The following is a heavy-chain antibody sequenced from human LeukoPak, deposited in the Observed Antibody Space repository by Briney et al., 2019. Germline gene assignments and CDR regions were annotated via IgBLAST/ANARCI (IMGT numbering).Heavy chain of an antibody. J-gene: IGHJ4*02. Sequence: SGRSLRLSCAASGFTFSSYGMHWVRQAPGKGLEWVAVISYDGSNKYYADSVKGRFTISRDNSKNTLYLQTNSLRAEDTAVYYCAKDWGYCSGGSCYPAPDYWGQGTLVTVSS. D-gene: IGHD2-15*01. CDR3: AKDWGYCSGGSCYPAPDY. CDR1: GFTFSSYG. CDR2: ISYDGSNK. V-gene: IGHV3-30*18.